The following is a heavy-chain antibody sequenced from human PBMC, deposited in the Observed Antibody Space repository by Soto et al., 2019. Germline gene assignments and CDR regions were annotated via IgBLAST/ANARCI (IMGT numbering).Heavy chain of an antibody. J-gene: IGHJ5*01. Sequence: PSETLSLTCAVSGGSISSGGYSWSWIRQPPGKGLEWIGYIYHSGSTYYNPSLKSRVTISVDRSKNQFSLKMTSVTAADTAIYFCARAERFPRSWFDSWGQGTQVTVSS. CDR3: ARAERFPRSWFDS. CDR2: IYHSGST. CDR1: GGSISSGGYS. V-gene: IGHV4-30-2*01.